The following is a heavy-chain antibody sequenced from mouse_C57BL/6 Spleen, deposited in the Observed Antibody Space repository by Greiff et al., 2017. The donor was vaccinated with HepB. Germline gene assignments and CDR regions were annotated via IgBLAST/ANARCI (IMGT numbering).Heavy chain of an antibody. CDR3: TPRDYDYDNLDY. V-gene: IGHV1-15*01. J-gene: IGHJ2*01. D-gene: IGHD2-4*01. CDR1: GYTFTDYE. Sequence: QVQLQQSGAELVRPGASVTLSCKASGYTFTDYEMHWVKQTPVHGLEWIGAIDPETGGTAYNQKFKGKAILTADKSSSTAYMELRSLTSEDSAVYYCTPRDYDYDNLDYWGQGTTLTVSS. CDR2: IDPETGGT.